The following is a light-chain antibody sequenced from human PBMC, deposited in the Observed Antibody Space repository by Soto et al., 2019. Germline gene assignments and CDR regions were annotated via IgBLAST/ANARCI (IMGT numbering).Light chain of an antibody. CDR2: GAS. Sequence: EIVLTQSPVTLSFSPGERATLSCRTTQSVSSSYLAWYQQKPGQAPRLLIYGASSRATGIPDRFSGSGSGTDFTLTISRLEPEDFAVYYCQQYGSSPPITFGQGTRLE. V-gene: IGKV3-20*01. J-gene: IGKJ5*01. CDR1: QSVSSSY. CDR3: QQYGSSPPIT.